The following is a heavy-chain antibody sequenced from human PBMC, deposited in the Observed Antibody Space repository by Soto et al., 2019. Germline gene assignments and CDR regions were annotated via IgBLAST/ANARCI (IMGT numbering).Heavy chain of an antibody. D-gene: IGHD3-10*01. Sequence: QVQLVQSGAEVKKPGSSVKVSCKASGGTFSSYTISWVRQAPGQGLEWIGRIIPILGIANYAQKFQGRVTITADKSTSTAYMELCSLRSEDTAVYYCASLMSSGYYYGMDVWGQGTMVTVSS. V-gene: IGHV1-69*02. CDR2: IIPILGIA. CDR1: GGTFSSYT. CDR3: ASLMSSGYYYGMDV. J-gene: IGHJ6*02.